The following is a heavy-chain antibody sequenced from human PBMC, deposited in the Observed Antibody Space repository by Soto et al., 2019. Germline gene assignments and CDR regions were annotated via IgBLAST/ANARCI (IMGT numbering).Heavy chain of an antibody. CDR1: GGSFSGYY. Sequence: SDTLSLTCAVYGGSFSGYYWSWIRQPPGKGLEWIGEINHSGSTNYNPSLKSRVTISVDTSKNQFSLKLSSVTAADTAVYYCARFLRHFPATTGANYYYYYRAVWRKGTTVTVSS. D-gene: IGHD3-3*01. CDR3: ARFLRHFPATTGANYYYYYRAV. J-gene: IGHJ6*03. CDR2: INHSGST. V-gene: IGHV4-34*01.